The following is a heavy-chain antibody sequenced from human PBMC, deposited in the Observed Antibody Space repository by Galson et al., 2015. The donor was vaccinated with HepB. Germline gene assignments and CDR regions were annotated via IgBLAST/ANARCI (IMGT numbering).Heavy chain of an antibody. CDR1: GFTFSSYG. Sequence: SLRLSCAASGFTFSSYGMHWVRQAPGKGLEWVAVISYDGSNKYYADSVKGRFTISRDNSKNTLYLQMNSLRAEDTAVYYCAKDHYDLGYYYYYMDVWGKGTTVTVSS. J-gene: IGHJ6*03. CDR2: ISYDGSNK. V-gene: IGHV3-30*18. D-gene: IGHD3-3*01. CDR3: AKDHYDLGYYYYYMDV.